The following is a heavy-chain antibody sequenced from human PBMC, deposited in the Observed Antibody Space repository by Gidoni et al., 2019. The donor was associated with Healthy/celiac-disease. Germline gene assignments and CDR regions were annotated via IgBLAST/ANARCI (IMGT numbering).Heavy chain of an antibody. V-gene: IGHV3-74*01. CDR3: ASVVLGSVFWFDP. J-gene: IGHJ5*02. D-gene: IGHD2-15*01. CDR2: INSDGSST. Sequence: EVQLVESGGGLVQPGGSLRLSCAASGFTFSSYWMHWVRQAPGKGLVWVSRINSDGSSTSYADSVKGRFTISRDNAKNTLYLQMNSLRAEDTAVYYCASVVLGSVFWFDPWGQGTLVTVSS. CDR1: GFTFSSYW.